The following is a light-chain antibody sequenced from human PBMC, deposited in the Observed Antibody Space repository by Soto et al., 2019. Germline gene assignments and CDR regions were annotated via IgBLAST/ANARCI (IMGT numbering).Light chain of an antibody. V-gene: IGKV1-8*01. J-gene: IGKJ4*01. CDR3: QQYYSYPV. CDR2: AAS. CDR1: QGISSY. Sequence: AIRMTQSPSSLSASTGDRVTITCRASQGISSYLAWYQQKPGKAPKLLIYAASTLQSGVPSRFSGSGSGTDFTLTISCLQSEDFATYYCQQYYSYPVFGGGTKVVIK.